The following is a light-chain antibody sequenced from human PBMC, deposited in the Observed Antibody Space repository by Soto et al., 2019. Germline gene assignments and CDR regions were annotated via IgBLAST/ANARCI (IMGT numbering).Light chain of an antibody. V-gene: IGKV3-15*01. Sequence: EIVMTQSPATLSVSPGARAPLSCRASQSVSTNLAWYQQRPGQAPRLLIYGASTRATGIPARFSGSGSGTKFTLTISNLQSEDLAVYYCQPYNNWPLTFGGGTKVDIK. CDR2: GAS. CDR1: QSVSTN. CDR3: QPYNNWPLT. J-gene: IGKJ4*01.